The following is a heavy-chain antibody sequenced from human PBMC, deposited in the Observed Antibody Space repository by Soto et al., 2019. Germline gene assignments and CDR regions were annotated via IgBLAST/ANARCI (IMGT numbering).Heavy chain of an antibody. CDR3: ARVSSSTSYYYYGMDV. CDR2: IIPIFGTA. V-gene: IGHV1-69*13. CDR1: GGTFSSYA. J-gene: IGHJ6*02. Sequence: SVKVSCKASGGTFSSYALSWVRQAPGQGLEWMGGIIPIFGTANYAQKFQGRVTITADESTSTAYMELSSLRSEDTAVYYCARVSSSTSYYYYGMDVWGQGTTVTVSS. D-gene: IGHD2-2*01.